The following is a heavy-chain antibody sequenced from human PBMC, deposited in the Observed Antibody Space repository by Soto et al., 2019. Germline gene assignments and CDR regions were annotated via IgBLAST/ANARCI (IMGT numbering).Heavy chain of an antibody. D-gene: IGHD2-2*01. Sequence: EVQLVESGGGLIQPGGSLRLSCAASGFNVSGNYMSWVRQAPGKGLEWLSVIYSGGSTYYAESVKGRFTISRDNSKNTLNLQMNALRVEDTAVYYCARGPHVGISTSWGQGTLVTVSS. CDR3: ARGPHVGISTS. J-gene: IGHJ4*02. CDR1: GFNVSGNY. CDR2: IYSGGST. V-gene: IGHV3-53*01.